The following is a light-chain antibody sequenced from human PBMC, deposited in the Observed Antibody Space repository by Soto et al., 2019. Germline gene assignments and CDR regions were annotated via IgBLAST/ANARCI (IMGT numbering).Light chain of an antibody. CDR3: QHYNSYSEA. CDR2: KAS. CDR1: QTISSW. J-gene: IGKJ1*01. Sequence: DIQMTESPSTLSGSVGDRVTITCRASQTISSWLAWYQQKPGKAPKLLIYKASTLKSGAPSRVSGSGSGTEFTLTISSLQPDDVATYYCQHYNSYSEAFGQGTKVELK. V-gene: IGKV1-5*03.